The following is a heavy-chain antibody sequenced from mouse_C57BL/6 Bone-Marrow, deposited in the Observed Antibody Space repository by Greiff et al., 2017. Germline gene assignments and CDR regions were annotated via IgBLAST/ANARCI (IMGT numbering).Heavy chain of an antibody. CDR1: GYSFTGYF. J-gene: IGHJ4*01. CDR2: INPYNGDT. V-gene: IGHV1-20*01. D-gene: IGHD2-14*01. CDR3: ARREYYRNYYAMDY. Sequence: EVQLQQSGPELVKPGDSVKISCKASGYSFTGYFMNWVMQSHGKSLEWIGRINPYNGDTFYNQKFKGKATLTVDKSSSTAHMELRSLTSEDSAVYYCARREYYRNYYAMDYWGQGTSVTVSS.